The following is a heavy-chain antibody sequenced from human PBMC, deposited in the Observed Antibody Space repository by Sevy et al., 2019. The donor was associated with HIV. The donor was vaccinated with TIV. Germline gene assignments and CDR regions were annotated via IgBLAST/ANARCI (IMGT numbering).Heavy chain of an antibody. Sequence: GGSLRLSCAASGFTFSSYAMSWVRQAPGKGLEWVSAISGSGGSTYYADSVKGRFTISRDNSKNTLYLQMNSLRAEDTAVYYCASKGYGGIIVFDAFDIWGQRTMVTASS. CDR3: ASKGYGGIIVFDAFDI. CDR1: GFTFSSYA. V-gene: IGHV3-23*01. D-gene: IGHD4-17*01. J-gene: IGHJ3*02. CDR2: ISGSGGST.